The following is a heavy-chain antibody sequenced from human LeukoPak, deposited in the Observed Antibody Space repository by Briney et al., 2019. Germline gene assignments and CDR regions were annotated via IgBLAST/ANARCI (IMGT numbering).Heavy chain of an antibody. J-gene: IGHJ4*02. CDR1: GYTFTSYN. Sequence: ASVKVSCKASGYTFTSYNIHWVRQAPGQGLEWMGIIEHSGGPTSYAQNFQGRVTMIRDTSTSTAYMELRSLRSDDTALYYCARVDSSSWRYYFDYWGQGTLVTVSS. CDR3: ARVDSSSWRYYFDY. V-gene: IGHV1-46*01. CDR2: IEHSGGPT. D-gene: IGHD6-13*01.